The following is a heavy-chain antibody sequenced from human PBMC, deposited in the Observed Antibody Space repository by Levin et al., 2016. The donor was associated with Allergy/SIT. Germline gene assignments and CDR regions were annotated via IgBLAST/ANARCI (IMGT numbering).Heavy chain of an antibody. V-gene: IGHV3-66*04. D-gene: IGHD6-13*01. CDR3: ATQFGAAAGTSYFDN. CDR2: IYSGGGT. J-gene: IGHJ4*02. Sequence: GGSLRLSCVVSGLTVSNNYMTWVRQAPGKGLEWVSLIYSGGGTQYADSVKGRFTISRDNAKNSLFLQMDGLRVEDTAVYYCATQFGAAAGTSYFDNWGQGILVIVSA. CDR1: GLTVSNNY.